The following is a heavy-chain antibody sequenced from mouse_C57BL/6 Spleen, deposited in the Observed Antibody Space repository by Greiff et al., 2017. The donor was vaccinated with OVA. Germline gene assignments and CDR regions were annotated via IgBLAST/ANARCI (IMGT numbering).Heavy chain of an antibody. CDR3: ARDSSGFAWFAY. Sequence: VQLQQSGAELARPGASVKMSCKASGYTFTSYTMHWVKQRPGQGLEWIGYINPSSGYTKYNQKFKDKATLTADKSSSTAYMQLSSLTSEDSAVYYCARDSSGFAWFAYWGQGTLVTVSA. V-gene: IGHV1-4*01. CDR2: INPSSGYT. J-gene: IGHJ3*01. D-gene: IGHD3-2*02. CDR1: GYTFTSYT.